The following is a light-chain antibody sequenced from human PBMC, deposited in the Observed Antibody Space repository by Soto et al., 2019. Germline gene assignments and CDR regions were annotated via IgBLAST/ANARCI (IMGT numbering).Light chain of an antibody. J-gene: IGLJ2*01. CDR1: KLGDRY. Sequence: SYELTQPPSVSVSPGQTASIPCSGDKLGDRYACWYQQKPGQSPVLVIYLDTKRPSGIPERFSGSNSGNTATLTIRGTQVREEVDYYGRAWANPPAEVFGGGTKLTAL. CDR2: LDT. V-gene: IGLV3-1*01. CDR3: RAWANPPAEV.